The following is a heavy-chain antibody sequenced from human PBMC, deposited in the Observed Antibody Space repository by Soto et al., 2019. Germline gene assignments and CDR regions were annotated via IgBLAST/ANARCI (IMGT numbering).Heavy chain of an antibody. Sequence: GGSLRLSCAASGFTVSSNYMSWVRQAPGKGLEWVSVIYSGGSTYYADSVKGRFTISRDNSKNTLYLQMNSLRAEDTAVYYCARTGPTYYDFWSGYEGPYWGQGTLVTVSS. D-gene: IGHD3-3*01. CDR2: IYSGGST. J-gene: IGHJ4*02. CDR3: ARTGPTYYDFWSGYEGPY. V-gene: IGHV3-66*01. CDR1: GFTVSSNY.